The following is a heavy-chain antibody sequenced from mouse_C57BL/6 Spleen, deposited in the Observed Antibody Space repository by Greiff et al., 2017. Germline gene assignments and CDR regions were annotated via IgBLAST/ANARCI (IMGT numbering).Heavy chain of an antibody. CDR1: GFTFTDYY. J-gene: IGHJ4*01. Sequence: EVMLVESGGGLVQPGGSLSLSCAASGFTFTDYYMSWVRQPPGKALEWLGFIRNKANGYTTEYSASVKGRFTISRDNSQSILYLQMNALRAEDSATYYGARSPPGRGYAMDYWGQGTSVTVSS. V-gene: IGHV7-3*01. CDR2: IRNKANGYTT. D-gene: IGHD4-1*01. CDR3: ARSPPGRGYAMDY.